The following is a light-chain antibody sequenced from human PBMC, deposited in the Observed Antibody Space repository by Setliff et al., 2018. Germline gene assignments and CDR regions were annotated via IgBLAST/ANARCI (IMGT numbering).Light chain of an antibody. J-gene: IGLJ1*01. CDR2: DVC. Sequence: QSVLAHPRSVSWSPGQSVSISCTGTSSDVGGSNYVSWYQQHPGRAPKLMIYDVCRRPSGVPDRFSGSKSGNTASLTISGLQAEDEADYYCCSYVGSHTMRVFGTGTKGTVL. V-gene: IGLV2-11*01. CDR3: CSYVGSHTMRV. CDR1: SSDVGGSNY.